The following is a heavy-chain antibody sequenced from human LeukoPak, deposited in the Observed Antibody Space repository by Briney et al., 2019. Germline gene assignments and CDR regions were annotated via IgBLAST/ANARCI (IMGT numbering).Heavy chain of an antibody. CDR2: IKQDGSEK. CDR3: ARGIVVVPAALFDP. CDR1: GFTFSSYA. D-gene: IGHD2-2*01. Sequence: PGGSLRLSCAASGFTFSSYAMSWVRQAPGKGLEWVANIKQDGSEKYYVDSVKGRFTISRDNAKNSLYLQMNSLRAEDTAVYYCARGIVVVPAALFDPWGQGTLVTVSS. J-gene: IGHJ5*02. V-gene: IGHV3-7*03.